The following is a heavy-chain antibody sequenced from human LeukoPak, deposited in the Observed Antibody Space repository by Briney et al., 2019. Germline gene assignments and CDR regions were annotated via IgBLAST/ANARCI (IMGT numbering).Heavy chain of an antibody. CDR3: AKQKYDPQSETHYNWFDP. CDR1: GFTFNSYG. Sequence: GKSLRLSCAASGFTFNSYGMHWVRQAPGKGLEWVAVISYDGSNKYYADSVKGRFTISRDNSKNTLYLQMNSLRADGTAVYYCAKQKYDPQSETHYNWFDPWGQGTLVTVSS. J-gene: IGHJ5*02. CDR2: ISYDGSNK. V-gene: IGHV3-30*18. D-gene: IGHD2-8*01.